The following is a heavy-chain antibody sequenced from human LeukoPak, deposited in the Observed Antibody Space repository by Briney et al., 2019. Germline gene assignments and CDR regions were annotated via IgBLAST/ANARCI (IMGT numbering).Heavy chain of an antibody. V-gene: IGHV3-21*01. Sequence: PGGSLRLSCAASGFTFSSYSMNWVRQAPGKGLEWVSSISSSSSYIYYADSVKGRFTISRDNAKNSLYLQMNSLRAEDTAVYYCARDRGYCSGGSCKSYYYYGMDVWGQGTTVTVSS. CDR3: ARDRGYCSGGSCKSYYYYGMDV. CDR1: GFTFSSYS. J-gene: IGHJ6*02. D-gene: IGHD2-15*01. CDR2: ISSSSSYI.